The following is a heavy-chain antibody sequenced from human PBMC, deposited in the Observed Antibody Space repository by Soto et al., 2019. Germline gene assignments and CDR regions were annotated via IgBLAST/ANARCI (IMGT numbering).Heavy chain of an antibody. D-gene: IGHD3-22*01. CDR1: GFTFSSHS. CDR2: ISTGSTYK. J-gene: IGHJ3*02. V-gene: IGHV3-21*06. Sequence: NPGGSLRLSCVTSGFTFSSHSMNWVRQAPGKGLEWVSSISTGSTYKYYADSVKGRFTITRDNAKNSLYLQMNSLRAEDTAVYFCARDLNHYDTSGYGVLDIWGQGTVVTVSS. CDR3: ARDLNHYDTSGYGVLDI.